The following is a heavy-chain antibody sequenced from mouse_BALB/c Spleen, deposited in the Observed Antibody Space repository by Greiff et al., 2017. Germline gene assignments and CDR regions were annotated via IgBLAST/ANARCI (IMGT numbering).Heavy chain of an antibody. CDR1: GYSITSGYY. D-gene: IGHD2-4*01. Sequence: EVKLVESGPGLVKPSQSLSLTCSVTGYSITSGYYWNWIRQFPGNKLEWMGYISYDGSNNYNPSLKNRISITRDTSKNQFFLKLNSVTTEDTATYYCARGDYDPYAMDYWGQGTSVTVSS. V-gene: IGHV3-6*02. CDR2: ISYDGSN. CDR3: ARGDYDPYAMDY. J-gene: IGHJ4*01.